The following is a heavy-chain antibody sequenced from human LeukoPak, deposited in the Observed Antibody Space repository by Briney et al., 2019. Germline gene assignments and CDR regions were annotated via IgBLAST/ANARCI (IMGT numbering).Heavy chain of an antibody. D-gene: IGHD3-10*01. CDR1: GYTFSGHF. CDR3: ARVLSYYGSGSPNWFDA. V-gene: IGHV1-2*02. Sequence: GASVKISCKASGYTFSGHFMHWVRQAPGQGLEWMGWINPNSGGTNYAQKFQGRVTMTRDTSISTAYMELSRLRSDDTAVYYCARVLSYYGSGSPNWFDAWGQGTLVTVSS. J-gene: IGHJ5*02. CDR2: INPNSGGT.